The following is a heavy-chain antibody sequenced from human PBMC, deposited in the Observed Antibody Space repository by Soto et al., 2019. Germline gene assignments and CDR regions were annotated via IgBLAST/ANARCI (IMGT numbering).Heavy chain of an antibody. CDR2: IYHSGST. J-gene: IGHJ4*02. V-gene: IGHV4-4*02. CDR1: GGSISSSNW. Sequence: PSETLSLTCAVSGGSISSSNWWSWVRQPPGKGMEWIGEIYHSGSTNYNPSLKSRVTISVDKSKNQFSLKLSSVTAADTAVYYCARASSHILWFGELYPYYFDYWGQGTLVTVSS. CDR3: ARASSHILWFGELYPYYFDY. D-gene: IGHD3-10*01.